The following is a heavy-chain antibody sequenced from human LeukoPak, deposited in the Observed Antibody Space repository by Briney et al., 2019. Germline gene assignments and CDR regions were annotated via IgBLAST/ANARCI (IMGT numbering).Heavy chain of an antibody. Sequence: SETLSLTCTVSGGSISSGSYYWGWIRQPPGKGLEWIGSIYHSGSTYYNPSLKSRVTISVDTSKNQFSLKLSSVTAADTAVYYCARENGDFWSGYWSRPSFDYWGQGTLVTVSS. V-gene: IGHV4-39*07. D-gene: IGHD3-3*01. J-gene: IGHJ4*02. CDR1: GGSISSGSYY. CDR3: ARENGDFWSGYWSRPSFDY. CDR2: IYHSGST.